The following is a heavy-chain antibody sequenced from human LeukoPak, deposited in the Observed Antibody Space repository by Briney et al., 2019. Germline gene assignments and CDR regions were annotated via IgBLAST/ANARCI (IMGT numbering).Heavy chain of an antibody. D-gene: IGHD3-3*01. Sequence: PGGSLRLSCAASGFTFSSYSMNWVRQAPGKGLEWVSSISSSSNYIYYADSVKGRFTISRDNAKNSLYLQMNSLRAEDTAVYYCATDHTPEGYYPPHAFDIWGQGTMVTVYS. J-gene: IGHJ3*02. V-gene: IGHV3-21*01. CDR3: ATDHTPEGYYPPHAFDI. CDR2: ISSSSNYI. CDR1: GFTFSSYS.